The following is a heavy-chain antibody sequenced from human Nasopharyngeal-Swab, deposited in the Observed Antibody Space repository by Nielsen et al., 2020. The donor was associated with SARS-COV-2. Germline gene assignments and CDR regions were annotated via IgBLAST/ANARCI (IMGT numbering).Heavy chain of an antibody. CDR2: ISYDGSNK. CDR1: GFTFGSYA. J-gene: IGHJ4*02. CDR3: ARAQKGDNPPYFDY. Sequence: GRSLRLSCAASGFTFGSYAMHWVRQAPGKGLEWVAVISYDGSNKYYADSVKGRFTISRDNSKNTLYLQMNSLRAEDTAVYYCARAQKGDNPPYFDYWGQGTLVTVSS. V-gene: IGHV3-30-3*01. D-gene: IGHD1-1*01.